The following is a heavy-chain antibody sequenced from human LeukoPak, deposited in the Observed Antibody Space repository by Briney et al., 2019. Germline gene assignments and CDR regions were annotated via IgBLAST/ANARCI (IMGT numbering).Heavy chain of an antibody. V-gene: IGHV3-53*04. D-gene: IGHD3-22*01. Sequence: GGSLRLSCAASGLTVSSNYMSWVRQAPGKGLEWVSVIYSGGSTYYADSVKGRFTISRHNSKNTLYLQMNSLRAEDTAVYYCARAHSYSGYPMDYWGQGTLVTVSS. J-gene: IGHJ4*02. CDR1: GLTVSSNY. CDR2: IYSGGST. CDR3: ARAHSYSGYPMDY.